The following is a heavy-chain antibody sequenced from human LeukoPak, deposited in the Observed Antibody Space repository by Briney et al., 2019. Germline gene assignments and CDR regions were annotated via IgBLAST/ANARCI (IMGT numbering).Heavy chain of an antibody. Sequence: PGGSLRLSCAASGFTFSSYWMHWVRQAPGKGLVWVSRINSDGSSTSHADSVKGRFTISRDNAKNTLYLQMNSLRAEDTAVYYCARDRLHTSGFDYWGQGTLVTVSS. CDR1: GFTFSSYW. D-gene: IGHD6-6*01. J-gene: IGHJ4*02. CDR2: INSDGSST. CDR3: ARDRLHTSGFDY. V-gene: IGHV3-74*01.